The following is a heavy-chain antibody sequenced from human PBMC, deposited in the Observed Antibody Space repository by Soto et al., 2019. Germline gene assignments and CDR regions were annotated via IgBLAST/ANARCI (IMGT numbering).Heavy chain of an antibody. CDR2: IFYSGST. CDR1: GAPISSGDYY. Sequence: SETLSLTCTVSGAPISSGDYYWSWVRQAPGKGLEWIGYIFYSGSTKSNPSLKSRVTMSVDMSKNQFSLRLTSVTAADTAVYYCARVSPSYCGGDCSYFDSWGQGTLVTVSS. D-gene: IGHD2-21*02. J-gene: IGHJ4*02. CDR3: ARVSPSYCGGDCSYFDS. V-gene: IGHV4-61*08.